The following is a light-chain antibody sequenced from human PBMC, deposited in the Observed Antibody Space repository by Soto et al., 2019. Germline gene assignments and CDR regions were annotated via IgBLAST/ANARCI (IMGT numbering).Light chain of an antibody. CDR1: SSDVGGYIY. CDR3: ISYTSSSTWL. CDR2: EVS. Sequence: QSALTQPASVSGSPGQSITISCTGTSSDVGGYIYVSWYQQHPGKAPKLMIYEVSNRPSGVSDRFSGSRSGNTASLTISGLQAEDKSDYYCISYTSSSTWLFGGGTKLTVL. V-gene: IGLV2-14*01. J-gene: IGLJ3*02.